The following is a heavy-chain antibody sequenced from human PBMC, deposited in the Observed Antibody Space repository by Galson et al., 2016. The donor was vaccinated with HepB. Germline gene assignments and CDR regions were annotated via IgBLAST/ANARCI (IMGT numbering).Heavy chain of an antibody. CDR2: ISGSGSIT. CDR1: GFTFASYA. Sequence: SLRLSCAASGFTFASYAMSWVRQAPGKGLEWVSTISGSGSITYYADSVKGRFTISRDNSKNTVYLQMRTRRVEDTAIYYCAKVQRSGTYYNGLGFGPAFDNWGQGTLVTVSS. CDR3: AKVQRSGTYYNGLGFGPAFDN. D-gene: IGHD3-10*01. J-gene: IGHJ4*02. V-gene: IGHV3-23*01.